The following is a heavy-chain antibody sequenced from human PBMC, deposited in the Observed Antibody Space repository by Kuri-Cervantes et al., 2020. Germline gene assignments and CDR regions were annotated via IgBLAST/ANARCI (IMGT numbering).Heavy chain of an antibody. V-gene: IGHV3-23*01. D-gene: IGHD6-19*01. CDR1: GFTFSSYA. J-gene: IGHJ4*02. Sequence: GESLKISCAASGFTFSSYAMSWVRQAPGKGLEWVSAISGSGGSTYYADSVKGRFTISRDNSKNTLYLQMNSLRAEDTALNHCARVTSYSSGWYWDYWGQGTLVTVSS. CDR2: ISGSGGST. CDR3: ARVTSYSSGWYWDY.